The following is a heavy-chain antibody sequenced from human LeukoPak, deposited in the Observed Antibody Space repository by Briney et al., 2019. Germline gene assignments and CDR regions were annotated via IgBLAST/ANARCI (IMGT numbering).Heavy chain of an antibody. CDR3: AREGIAVADLGY. V-gene: IGHV1-46*01. CDR1: GYTFTSYY. CDR2: INPSGGST. D-gene: IGHD6-19*01. J-gene: IGHJ4*02. Sequence: ASVTVSCKASGYTFTSYYMHWVRQAPGQGLEWMGIINPSGGSTSYAQKFQGRVTMTRDTSTSTVYMELSSLRSEDTAVYYCAREGIAVADLGYWGQGTLVTVSS.